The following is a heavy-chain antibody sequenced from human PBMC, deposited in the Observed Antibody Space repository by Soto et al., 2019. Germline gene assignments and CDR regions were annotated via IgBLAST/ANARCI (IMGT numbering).Heavy chain of an antibody. D-gene: IGHD7-27*01. CDR2: IYYSGST. V-gene: IGHV4-31*03. J-gene: IGHJ4*02. CDR3: ARGQTGVGDAFFDY. Sequence: QVQLQESGPGLVKPSQTLSLTCTVSGGSISSGGYYWSWIRQHPGKGLEWIGYIYYSGSTYYNPSLKSRVTIAVDTSKNQFSLKLSSVTAADTAVYYCARGQTGVGDAFFDYWGQGTLATVSS. CDR1: GGSISSGGYY.